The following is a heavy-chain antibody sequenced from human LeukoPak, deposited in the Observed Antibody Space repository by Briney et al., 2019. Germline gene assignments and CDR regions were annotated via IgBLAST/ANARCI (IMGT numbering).Heavy chain of an antibody. CDR3: ARARGYCTRTSCFGWFDP. V-gene: IGHV3-33*01. CDR1: GFTFSSYG. CDR2: IWYDGSNK. Sequence: PGGSLRLSCAASGFTFSSYGMHWVRQAPGKGLEWVAVIWYDGSNKYYADSVEGRFTISSDNSKNTLYLQMNSLSAEDTAVYYCARARGYCTRTSCFGWFDPWGQGTLVTVSS. J-gene: IGHJ5*02. D-gene: IGHD2-2*01.